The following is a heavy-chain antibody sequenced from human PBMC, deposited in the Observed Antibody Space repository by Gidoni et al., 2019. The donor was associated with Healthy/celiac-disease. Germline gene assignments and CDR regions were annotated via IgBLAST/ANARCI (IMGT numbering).Heavy chain of an antibody. CDR1: GGSISSYY. J-gene: IGHJ4*02. CDR3: ARDFDY. CDR2: IYYSGST. Sequence: QLQESGPGLVKPSETLSLTCTVSGGSISSYYWSWIRQPPGKGLEWIWYIYYSGSTNYNPSLKSRVTISVDTSKNQFSLKLSSVTAADTAVYYCARDFDYWGQGTLVTVSS. V-gene: IGHV4-59*01.